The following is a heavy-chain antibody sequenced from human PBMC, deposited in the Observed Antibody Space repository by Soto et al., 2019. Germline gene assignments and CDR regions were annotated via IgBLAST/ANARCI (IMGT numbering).Heavy chain of an antibody. CDR3: ARPSCGAACYYYGMDV. CDR1: GGTFSSYT. V-gene: IGHV1-69*12. D-gene: IGHD2-21*01. CDR2: IIPTFGTA. J-gene: IGHJ6*02. Sequence: QVQLVQSGAEVKKPGSSVKVSCKASGGTFSSYTISWVRQAPGQGLEWMGGIIPTFGTAAYAQKFQGRVTITADESTSTGYMELSSLRSEDTALYYCARPSCGAACYYYGMDVWGQGTAVTVSS.